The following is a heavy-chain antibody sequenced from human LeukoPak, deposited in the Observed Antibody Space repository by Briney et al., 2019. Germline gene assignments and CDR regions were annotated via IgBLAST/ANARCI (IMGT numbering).Heavy chain of an antibody. D-gene: IGHD4-11*01. CDR1: GYTFTSHY. V-gene: IGHV1-2*02. Sequence: ASVKVSCKASGYTFTSHYMHWVRQAPGQGVDWMGWINPNSGGTNYAQKFQGRVTMTSDTSISTAYMELSRLRSDDTAVYYCARDFGSNNGGADYWGQGTLVTVSS. CDR3: ARDFGSNNGGADY. CDR2: INPNSGGT. J-gene: IGHJ4*02.